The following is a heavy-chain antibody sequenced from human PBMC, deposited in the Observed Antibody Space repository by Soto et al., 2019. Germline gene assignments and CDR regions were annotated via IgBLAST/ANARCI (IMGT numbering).Heavy chain of an antibody. CDR1: GFSFSAAA. D-gene: IGHD6-19*01. CDR2: IRSKTNNYAT. Sequence: WVSLRRSCAASGFSFSAAAIHGVRQASGRAREWMGRIRSKTNNYATLYSASVKGRFSSSRDDSRNTAYLGMNSLKYEDRAVDYRPHLNSIGSDYWPEGSLVSVSS. CDR3: PHLNSIGSDY. V-gene: IGHV3-73*01. J-gene: IGHJ4*02.